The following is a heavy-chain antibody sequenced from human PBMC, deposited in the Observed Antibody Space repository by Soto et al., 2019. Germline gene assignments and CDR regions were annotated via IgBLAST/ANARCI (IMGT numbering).Heavy chain of an antibody. CDR2: ISGSGFKK. CDR1: GFIFESFG. CDR3: AKNQGVELVPLGTVDWFDP. V-gene: IGHV3-23*01. J-gene: IGHJ5*02. D-gene: IGHD1-26*01. Sequence: GGSLRLSCAAPGFIFESFGMSWVRQAPGKGLEWISSISGSGFKKYYADSVKGRFTISRDNSKSTVYLELNNLSAEDTAVYHCAKNQGVELVPLGTVDWFDPWGQGSVVTVSS.